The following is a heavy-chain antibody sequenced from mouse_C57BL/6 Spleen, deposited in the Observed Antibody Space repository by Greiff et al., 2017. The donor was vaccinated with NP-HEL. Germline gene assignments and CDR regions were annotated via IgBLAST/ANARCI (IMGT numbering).Heavy chain of an antibody. V-gene: IGHV1-82*01. Sequence: VQLQESGPELVKPGASVKISCKASGYAFSSSWMNWVKQRPGKGLEWIGRIYPGDGDTNYNGKFKGKATLTADKSSSTAYMQLSSLTSEDSAVYFCARHEDSSGYGFDYWGQGTTLTVSS. D-gene: IGHD3-2*02. J-gene: IGHJ2*01. CDR2: IYPGDGDT. CDR3: ARHEDSSGYGFDY. CDR1: GYAFSSSW.